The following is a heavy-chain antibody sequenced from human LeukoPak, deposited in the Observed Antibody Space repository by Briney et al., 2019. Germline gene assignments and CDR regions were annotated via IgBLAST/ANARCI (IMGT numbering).Heavy chain of an antibody. J-gene: IGHJ4*02. Sequence: SVKVSCKASGGTFSSYTISWVRQAPGQGLEWMGRIIPILGIANYAQKFQGRVTITADKSTSTAYMELSSLRSEDTAVYYCAISGAVYYYDSSGYYIDYWGQGTLVTVS. CDR2: IIPILGIA. CDR1: GGTFSSYT. CDR3: AISGAVYYYDSSGYYIDY. D-gene: IGHD3-22*01. V-gene: IGHV1-69*02.